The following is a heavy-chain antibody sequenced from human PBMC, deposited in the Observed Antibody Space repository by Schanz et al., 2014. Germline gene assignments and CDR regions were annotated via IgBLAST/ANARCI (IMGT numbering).Heavy chain of an antibody. CDR3: ARAGQDFEYSSLSPIWYFDL. D-gene: IGHD6-6*01. CDR1: GYTFTGYY. V-gene: IGHV1-2*02. CDR2: INPNSGGT. Sequence: QLLLVQSGAEVRKPGASVKVSCKASGYTFTGYYMHWVRQAPGQGLEWMGWINPNSGGTNYAQKFQGRVTMTRDTSISTAYMELSRLRSDDTAVYYCARAGQDFEYSSLSPIWYFDLWGRGTLVTVSS. J-gene: IGHJ2*01.